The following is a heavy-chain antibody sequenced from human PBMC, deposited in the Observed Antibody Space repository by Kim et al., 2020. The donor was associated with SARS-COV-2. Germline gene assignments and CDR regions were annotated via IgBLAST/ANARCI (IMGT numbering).Heavy chain of an antibody. CDR2: ISYDGSNK. CDR3: ASGRGGYSYGYVY. J-gene: IGHJ4*02. CDR1: GFTFSSYA. D-gene: IGHD5-18*01. V-gene: IGHV3-30*04. Sequence: GGFLRLSCAASGFTFSSYAMHWVRQAPGKGLEWVAVISYDGSNKYYADSVKGRFTIPRDNSKNTLYLQMNSLRAEDTAVYYCASGRGGYSYGYVYWGQGTLVTVSS.